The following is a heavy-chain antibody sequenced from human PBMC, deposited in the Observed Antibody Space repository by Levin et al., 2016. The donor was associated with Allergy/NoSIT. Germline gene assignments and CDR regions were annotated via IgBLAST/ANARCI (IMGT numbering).Heavy chain of an antibody. CDR1: GFTFSSNA. J-gene: IGHJ4*02. V-gene: IGHV3-30*04. CDR2: ISYDGSNK. Sequence: GESLKISCAASGFTFSSNAMHWVRQAPGKGLEWVSVISYDGSNKYYADSVKGRFTISRDSSKNTLYLQMDSLRAEDTGVYYCAREGGHLVVGYTVDYWGQGTLVTVSS. D-gene: IGHD1-26*01. CDR3: AREGGHLVVGYTVDY.